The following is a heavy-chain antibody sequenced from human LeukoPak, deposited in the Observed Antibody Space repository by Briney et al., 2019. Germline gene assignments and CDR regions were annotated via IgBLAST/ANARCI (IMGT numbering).Heavy chain of an antibody. CDR3: ARVGMVRGVNPFYMDG. CDR2: IYSSGST. Sequence: RSETLSLTCTVSGGSISSYYWGWIRQPAGKGLEWIGRIYSSGSTNYNPSLKSRVTMSVDTSKTQFSLKLSSVTAADTAVYYCARVGMVRGVNPFYMDGWGEGTTVTISA. V-gene: IGHV4-4*07. D-gene: IGHD3-10*01. CDR1: GGSISSYY. J-gene: IGHJ6*01.